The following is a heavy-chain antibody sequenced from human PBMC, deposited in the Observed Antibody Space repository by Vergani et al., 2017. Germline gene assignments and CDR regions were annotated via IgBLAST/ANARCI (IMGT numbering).Heavy chain of an antibody. V-gene: IGHV3-7*03. Sequence: EVQLVESGGGLVQPGGSLRLSCAASGFLFSDYWLNWVRQSPGGGLEWVANIKQDGSEEFYVDSVKGRFTISRDNAKNSVFLQMNSLRVEDTALYYCATIDSSGYYPSYNVPDYWGQGTQVTVSS. J-gene: IGHJ4*02. CDR2: IKQDGSEE. CDR1: GFLFSDYW. CDR3: ATIDSSGYYPSYNVPDY. D-gene: IGHD3-22*01.